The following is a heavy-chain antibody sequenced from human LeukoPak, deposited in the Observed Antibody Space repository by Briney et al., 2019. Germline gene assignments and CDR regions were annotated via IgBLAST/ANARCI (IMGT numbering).Heavy chain of an antibody. V-gene: IGHV3-30-3*01. J-gene: IGHJ4*02. D-gene: IGHD6-19*01. CDR1: GFTFSSYW. CDR2: ISYDGSNK. CDR3: AREEVAALGYFDY. Sequence: GGSLRLSCAASGFTFSSYWMSWVRQAPEKGLEWVAVISYDGSNKYYADSVKGRFTISRDNSKNTLYLQMNSLRAEDTAVYYCAREEVAALGYFDYWGQGTLVTVSS.